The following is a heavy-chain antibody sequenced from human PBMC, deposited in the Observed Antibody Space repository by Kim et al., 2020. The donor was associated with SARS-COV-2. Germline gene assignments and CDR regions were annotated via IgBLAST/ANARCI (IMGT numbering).Heavy chain of an antibody. D-gene: IGHD3-22*01. Sequence: KGRFTISRDKAQNSLYLQMNSLRAEDTAVYYCARDPRTYYYDSSNAFDIWGQGTMVTVSS. V-gene: IGHV3-11*06. CDR3: ARDPRTYYYDSSNAFDI. J-gene: IGHJ3*02.